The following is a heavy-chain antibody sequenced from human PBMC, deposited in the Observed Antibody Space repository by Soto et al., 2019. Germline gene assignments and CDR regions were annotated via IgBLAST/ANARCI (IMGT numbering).Heavy chain of an antibody. CDR3: ARAPLSVAATDDAFDI. D-gene: IGHD2-15*01. CDR1: GGSFSGYY. CDR2: INHSGST. J-gene: IGHJ3*02. V-gene: IGHV4-34*01. Sequence: QVQLQQWGAGLLKPSETLSLTCAVYGGSFSGYYWSWIRQPPGKGLEWIGEINHSGSTNYNPSLKSRVTISVDTSKNQFSLKLSSVTAADTAVYYCARAPLSVAATDDAFDIWGQGTMVTVSS.